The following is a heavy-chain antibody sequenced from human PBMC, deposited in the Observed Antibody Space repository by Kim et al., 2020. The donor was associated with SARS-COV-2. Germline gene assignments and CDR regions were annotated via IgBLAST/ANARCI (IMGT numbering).Heavy chain of an antibody. V-gene: IGHV3-30-3*01. D-gene: IGHD1-1*01. CDR1: GFTFSTYA. CDR2: ISYDGTNE. J-gene: IGHJ6*01. Sequence: GGSLRLSCTVSGFTFSTYAMHWVRPAPGKGLEWVASISYDGTNEFFADSVKGRFTVSRDNSMNTLYLQMHSLRFEDTSIYYCAKDGDKLNDLEGFYYYG. CDR3: AKDGDKLNDLEGFYYYG.